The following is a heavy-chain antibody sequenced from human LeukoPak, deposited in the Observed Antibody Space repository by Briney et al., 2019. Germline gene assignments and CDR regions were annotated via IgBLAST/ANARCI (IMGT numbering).Heavy chain of an antibody. CDR3: AKGRYESSGFNWAA. V-gene: IGHV3-23*01. CDR2: LSGSGGSA. J-gene: IGHJ4*02. CDR1: GFTFSNYT. Sequence: GGSLRLSCAASGFTFSNYTMTWVRQAPGKGLEWVSALSGSGGSAYYADSVKGRFTISRDNSKNTLYLQMNSLRAEDTAVYYCAKGRYESSGFNWAAWGQGTLVTVSS. D-gene: IGHD3-22*01.